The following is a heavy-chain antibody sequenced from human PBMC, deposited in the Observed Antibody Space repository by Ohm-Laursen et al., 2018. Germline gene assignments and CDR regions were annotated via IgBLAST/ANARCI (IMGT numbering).Heavy chain of an antibody. J-gene: IGHJ3*02. CDR1: GFSLSTSGVG. V-gene: IGHV2-5*02. CDR2: IYWDDDK. Sequence: TQTLTLTRTFSGFSLSTSGVGVGWIRQPPGKALEWLALIYWDDDKRYSPSLKSRLTITKDTSKNQVVLTMTNMDPVDTATYYCARIPDYDSSGHDAFDIWGQGTMVTVSS. CDR3: ARIPDYDSSGHDAFDI. D-gene: IGHD3-22*01.